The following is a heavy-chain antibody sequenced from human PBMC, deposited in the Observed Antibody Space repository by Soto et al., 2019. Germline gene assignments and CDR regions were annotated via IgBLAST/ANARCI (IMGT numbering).Heavy chain of an antibody. CDR1: GGTFSSYA. V-gene: IGHV1-69*12. J-gene: IGHJ2*01. D-gene: IGHD3-22*01. Sequence: QVQLVQSGAEVKKPGSSVKVSCKASGGTFSSYAISWVRQAPGQGLEWMGGIIPIFGTANYAQKFQGRVTITAEESTSTAYMELSSLRSEDTAVYYCARGRYYDSSGSDSYFDLWGRGTLVTVSS. CDR3: ARGRYYDSSGSDSYFDL. CDR2: IIPIFGTA.